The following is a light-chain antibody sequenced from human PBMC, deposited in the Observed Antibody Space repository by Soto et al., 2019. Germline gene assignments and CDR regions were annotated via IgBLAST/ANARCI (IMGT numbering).Light chain of an antibody. CDR1: QSISSW. Sequence: DIQMTQSPSTLSASVGDRVTITCRASQSISSWLAWYQQKPGKAPKILIYKASTLESGVPSRFRGSGSGTEFTLTISSLQPDDFATYYCQHYNGYPYSFGQGTKLEIK. CDR2: KAS. CDR3: QHYNGYPYS. V-gene: IGKV1-5*03. J-gene: IGKJ2*03.